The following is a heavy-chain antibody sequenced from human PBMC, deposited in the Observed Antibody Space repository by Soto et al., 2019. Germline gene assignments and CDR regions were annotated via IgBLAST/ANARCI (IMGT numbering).Heavy chain of an antibody. V-gene: IGHV4-59*01. Sequence: PSETLSLTCTVSGGSISSYYWSWIRQPPGKGLEWIGYIYYSGSTNYNPSLKSRVTISVDTSKNQFSLKLSSVTAADTAVYYCARGGQNCGGDCFNFDYWGQGTLVTVSS. CDR2: IYYSGST. D-gene: IGHD2-21*02. CDR1: GGSISSYY. J-gene: IGHJ4*02. CDR3: ARGGQNCGGDCFNFDY.